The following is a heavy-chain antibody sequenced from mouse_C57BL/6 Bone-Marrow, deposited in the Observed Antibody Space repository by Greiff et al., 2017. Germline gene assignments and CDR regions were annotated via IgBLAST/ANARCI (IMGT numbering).Heavy chain of an antibody. CDR1: GYTFTSYW. V-gene: IGHV1-55*01. CDR3: ARSGPLERSFDY. CDR2: IYPTSGRT. D-gene: IGHD3-1*01. Sequence: QVQLKQPGAELVKPGASVKMSCKASGYTFTSYWITWVKQRPGQGLEWIGDIYPTSGRTNYNEKFKSKAILTVDTSSNTAYMQLSSLTSEDSAVFYCARSGPLERSFDYLGQGTTLTVSS. J-gene: IGHJ2*01.